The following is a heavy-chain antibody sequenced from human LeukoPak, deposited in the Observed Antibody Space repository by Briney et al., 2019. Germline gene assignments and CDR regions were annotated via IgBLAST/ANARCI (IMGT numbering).Heavy chain of an antibody. CDR1: GFTFSSYA. CDR2: ISGSGGST. D-gene: IGHD6-19*01. V-gene: IGHV3-23*01. Sequence: GGSLRLSCAASGFTFSSYAMSWVRQAPGKGLEWVSAISGSGGSTYYADSVKGRFTISRDNSKNTLYLQMNSLRAEDTAVYYCATSNRIAVAGYFDYWGQGTLVTVSS. CDR3: ATSNRIAVAGYFDY. J-gene: IGHJ4*02.